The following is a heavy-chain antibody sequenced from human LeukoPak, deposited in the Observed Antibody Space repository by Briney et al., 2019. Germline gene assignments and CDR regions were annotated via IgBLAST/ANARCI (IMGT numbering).Heavy chain of an antibody. D-gene: IGHD4-17*01. CDR3: ARIYGDCLFYWYFDL. Sequence: PGGFLRLSCAASGFTFSSYEMNWVRQAPGKGLEWVSYISSSGSTIYYADSVKGRFTISRDNAKNSLYLQMNSLRAEDTAVYYCARIYGDCLFYWYFDLWGRGTLVTVSS. CDR1: GFTFSSYE. CDR2: ISSSGSTI. V-gene: IGHV3-48*03. J-gene: IGHJ2*01.